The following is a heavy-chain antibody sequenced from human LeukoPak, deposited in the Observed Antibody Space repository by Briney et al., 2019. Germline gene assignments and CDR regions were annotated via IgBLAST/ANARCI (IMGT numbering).Heavy chain of an antibody. CDR2: IIPILGIA. CDR3: ASNIAAAGTVYYFDY. CDR1: GGTFSSYA. J-gene: IGHJ4*02. V-gene: IGHV1-69*04. D-gene: IGHD6-13*01. Sequence: ASVKVSCKASGGTFSSYAISWVRQAPGQGLEWMGRIIPILGIANYAQKFQGRVTITADKSTSTAYMELSSLRSEDTAVYYCASNIAAAGTVYYFDYWGQGTLVTVSS.